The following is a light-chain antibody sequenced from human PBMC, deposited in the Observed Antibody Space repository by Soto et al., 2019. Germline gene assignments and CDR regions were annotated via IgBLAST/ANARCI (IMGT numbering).Light chain of an antibody. CDR1: QSVSSN. J-gene: IGKJ4*01. CDR2: GAS. CDR3: RQHINWPLT. Sequence: EIMMTQSPATLSVSPGERATLSCRASQSVSSNLAWYQQKPGKAPRLLIYGASTRATGIPARFSGSGSGADFTLTISSLQPEDFALYYCRQHINWPLTFGGGTKVDIK. V-gene: IGKV3-15*01.